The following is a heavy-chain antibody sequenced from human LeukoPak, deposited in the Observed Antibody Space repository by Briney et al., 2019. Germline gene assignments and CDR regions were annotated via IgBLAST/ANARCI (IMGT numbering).Heavy chain of an antibody. CDR3: ARIQLGYCSSTSCYNLPGVRFDP. J-gene: IGHJ5*02. CDR2: IYTSGST. Sequence: PSETLSLTCTVSGGSISSYYWSWIRQPAGKGLEWIGRIYTSGSTNYNPSLKSRVTMSVDTSKNQFSLKLSSVTAADTAVYYCARIQLGYCSSTSCYNLPGVRFDPWGQGTLVTVSS. CDR1: GGSISSYY. D-gene: IGHD2-2*02. V-gene: IGHV4-4*07.